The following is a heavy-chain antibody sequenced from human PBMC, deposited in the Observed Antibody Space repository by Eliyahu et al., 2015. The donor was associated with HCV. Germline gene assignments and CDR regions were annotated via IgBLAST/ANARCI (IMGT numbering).Heavy chain of an antibody. J-gene: IGHJ4*02. V-gene: IGHV3-21*01. Sequence: EVQLVESGGGLVKPGGSLRLXCAASGFAFXTXSRGWVRQAPGKGLDWVSSISSSSSYIYYADSVKGRFTISRDNAKNSLYLQMNSLRAEDTAVYYCASPGIRLKRDYGDYRLDYWGQGTLVTVSS. CDR1: GFAFXTXS. CDR2: ISSSSSYI. D-gene: IGHD4-17*01. CDR3: ASPGIRLKRDYGDYRLDY.